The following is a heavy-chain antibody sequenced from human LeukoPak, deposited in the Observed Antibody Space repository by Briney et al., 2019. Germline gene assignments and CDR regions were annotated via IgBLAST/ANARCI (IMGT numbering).Heavy chain of an antibody. Sequence: SETLSLTCAVYGGSFSGYYWSWIRQPPGKGLEWIGEINHSGSTNYNPSLKSRVTISVDTSKNQFSLKLSSVTAADTVVYYCARGPSLYDSSGFHFDYWGQGTLVTVSS. CDR1: GGSFSGYY. V-gene: IGHV4-34*01. J-gene: IGHJ4*02. CDR3: ARGPSLYDSSGFHFDY. D-gene: IGHD3-22*01. CDR2: INHSGST.